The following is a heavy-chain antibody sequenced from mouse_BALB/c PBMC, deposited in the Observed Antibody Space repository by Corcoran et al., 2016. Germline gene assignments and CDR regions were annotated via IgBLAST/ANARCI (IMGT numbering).Heavy chain of an antibody. CDR2: IFPGSGNT. J-gene: IGHJ2*01. CDR1: DYSFTRYY. Sequence: QAQLQRSRPELMKPGTSVKISCKASDYSFTRYYIHWVKQRPGQGLEWIGWIFPGSGNTKYNEKFKGKTTLTAVTSSSTAYMQLSSLTSEDSAVYFCAKTARATYYFDYWGQGTALNASS. V-gene: IGHV1-66*01. CDR3: AKTARATYYFDY. D-gene: IGHD3-2*01.